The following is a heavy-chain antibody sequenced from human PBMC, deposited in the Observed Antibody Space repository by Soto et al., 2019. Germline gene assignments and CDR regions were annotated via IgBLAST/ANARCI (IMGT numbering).Heavy chain of an antibody. Sequence: EVQMLESGGGLVQPGGCLRLSCAASGFTFSSYAMSWVRQAPGKGLEWVSVISGSGGSTYYADSVKGRFTISRDNSKNTLYLQMNSLRAEDTAVYYCARRSSGWFFDYWGQGTLVTVSS. CDR1: GFTFSSYA. D-gene: IGHD6-19*01. CDR2: ISGSGGST. V-gene: IGHV3-23*01. CDR3: ARRSSGWFFDY. J-gene: IGHJ4*02.